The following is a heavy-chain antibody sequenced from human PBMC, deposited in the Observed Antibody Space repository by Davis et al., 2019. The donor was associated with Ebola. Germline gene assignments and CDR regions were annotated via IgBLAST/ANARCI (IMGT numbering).Heavy chain of an antibody. D-gene: IGHD2-15*01. CDR3: ARDIIVVVAATWQEFYYYYGMDV. Sequence: DSVKVSCKASGYTFTGYYIHWVRQAPGQGLEWMGIINPSGGSTTYAQKFQGRVTMTRDTSTRTVYMELSSLRSEDTAVYYCARDIIVVVAATWQEFYYYYGMDVWGQGTTVTVSS. V-gene: IGHV1-46*01. CDR2: INPSGGST. J-gene: IGHJ6*02. CDR1: GYTFTGYY.